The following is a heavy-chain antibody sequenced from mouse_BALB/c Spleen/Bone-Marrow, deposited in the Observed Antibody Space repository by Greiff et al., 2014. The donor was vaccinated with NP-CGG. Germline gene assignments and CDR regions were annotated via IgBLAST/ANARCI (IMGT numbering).Heavy chain of an antibody. CDR2: INPYNGDP. V-gene: IGHV1-20*02. CDR1: GYSFTDYF. J-gene: IGHJ4*01. CDR3: ARSGIGSTMDF. Sequence: VQLQQSGPELVTPGASVRISCKASGYSFTDYFMNWVMQNHGKSLEWIGRINPYNGDPFYNQKFKDKATLTVDRSSNTAHMELRSLASEDSGVFYCARSGIGSTMDFWGQGTSVTVSS. D-gene: IGHD3-2*02.